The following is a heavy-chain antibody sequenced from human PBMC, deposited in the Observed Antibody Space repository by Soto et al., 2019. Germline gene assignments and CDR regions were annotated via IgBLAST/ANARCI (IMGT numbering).Heavy chain of an antibody. CDR2: IYHSGST. CDR1: GGSISSGGYS. D-gene: IGHD3-22*01. J-gene: IGHJ4*02. CDR3: ARGSYYDSSGYFDY. Sequence: QLQLQESGSGLVKPSQTLSLTCAVSGGSISSGGYSWSWIRRPPGKGLEWIGYIYHSGSTSYNPSLKSRVTISVDRSKNQFSLKLSSVTAADTAVYYCARGSYYDSSGYFDYWGQGTLVTVSS. V-gene: IGHV4-30-2*01.